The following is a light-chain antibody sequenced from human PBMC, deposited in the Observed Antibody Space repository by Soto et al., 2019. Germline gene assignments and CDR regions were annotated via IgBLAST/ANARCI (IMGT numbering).Light chain of an antibody. Sequence: QSALTQPPSASGSPGQSVTISCTGTSSDVGGYKYVSWYQQYLGKAPKLMIYAVNKRPSGVPDRFSGSKSGNTASLTVSGLQAEDEADYYCSSYAGSNNYVFGTGTKVTVL. V-gene: IGLV2-8*01. J-gene: IGLJ1*01. CDR2: AVN. CDR1: SSDVGGYKY. CDR3: SSYAGSNNYV.